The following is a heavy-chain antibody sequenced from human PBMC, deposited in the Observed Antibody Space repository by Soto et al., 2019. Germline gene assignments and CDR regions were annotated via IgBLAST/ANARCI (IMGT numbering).Heavy chain of an antibody. CDR2: INHSGST. Sequence: PSETLSLTCAVYGGSFSGYYWSWTRQPPGKGLEWIGEINHSGSTNYNPSLKSRVTISVDTSKNQFSLKLSSVTAADTAVYYCARTQGRSMLYYYYGMDVWGQGTTVTVSS. CDR1: GGSFSGYY. D-gene: IGHD2-8*01. V-gene: IGHV4-34*01. CDR3: ARTQGRSMLYYYYGMDV. J-gene: IGHJ6*02.